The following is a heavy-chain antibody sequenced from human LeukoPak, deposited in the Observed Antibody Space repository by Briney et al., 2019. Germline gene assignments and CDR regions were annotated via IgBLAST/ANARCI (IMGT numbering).Heavy chain of an antibody. D-gene: IGHD2/OR15-2a*01. CDR2: INHSGST. V-gene: IGHV4-34*01. CDR3: ARDELSPFDY. CDR1: GGSFSGYY. J-gene: IGHJ4*02. Sequence: SETLSLTCAVYGGSFSGYYWSWIRQPPGKGLEWIGEINHSGSTNYNPSLKSRVTISVDTSKNQFSLKLSSVTAADTAVYYCARDELSPFDYWGQGTLVTVSS.